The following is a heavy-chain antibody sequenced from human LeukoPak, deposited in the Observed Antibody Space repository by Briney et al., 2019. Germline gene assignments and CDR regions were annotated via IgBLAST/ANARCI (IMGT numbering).Heavy chain of an antibody. CDR3: ARRPVYYDSSGYSIVDY. V-gene: IGHV1-24*01. J-gene: IGHJ4*02. D-gene: IGHD3-22*01. Sequence: ASVKVSCKVSGYTLTELSMHWVRQAPGKGLEWMGGFDPEDGETIYAQKFQGRVTITTDESTSTAYMELSSLRSEDTAVYYCARRPVYYDSSGYSIVDYWGQGTLVTVSS. CDR2: FDPEDGET. CDR1: GYTLTELS.